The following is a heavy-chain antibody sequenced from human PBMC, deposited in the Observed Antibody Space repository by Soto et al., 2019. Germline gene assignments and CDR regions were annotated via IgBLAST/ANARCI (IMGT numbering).Heavy chain of an antibody. CDR1: GFPFSNHA. J-gene: IGHJ4*02. V-gene: IGHV3-23*01. D-gene: IGHD2-15*01. CDR3: EKRQGTGLAAKNFDF. Sequence: PGGSLRLSCAASGFPFSNHAMSWVRQAPGKGLEWVSGISDGGDLIYYADSVKGRFSMSRDNSENMLYLQMTNLRAEDTAIYFCEKRQGTGLAAKNFDFWGQGTLVTVYS. CDR2: ISDGGDLI.